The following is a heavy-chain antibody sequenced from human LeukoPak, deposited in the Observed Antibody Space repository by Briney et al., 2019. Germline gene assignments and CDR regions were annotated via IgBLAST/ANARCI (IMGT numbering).Heavy chain of an antibody. CDR3: ASVVRSTIAARPFDY. CDR1: GYTFTGYY. V-gene: IGHV1-2*02. J-gene: IGHJ4*02. Sequence: GASVKVSCKASGYTFTGYYMHWVRQAPGQGLEWMGWINPNSGGTNYAQKFQGRVTMTRDTSISTAYMELSRLRSDDTAVYYCASVVRSTIAARPFDYWGQGTLVTVSS. CDR2: INPNSGGT. D-gene: IGHD6-6*01.